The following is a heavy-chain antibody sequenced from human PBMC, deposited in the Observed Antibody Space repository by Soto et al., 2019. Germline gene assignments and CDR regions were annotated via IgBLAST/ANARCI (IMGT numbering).Heavy chain of an antibody. V-gene: IGHV3-53*01. Sequence: LRLSCAPSGFTVSNNYMNWVRQAPGKGLEWVSIIYSDGSTYYADYVKGRFTISRDNSKNTLYLQMDSLRAEDTAVYFCARGLKIRHDAFDLWGPGTMVTVS. CDR2: IYSDGST. CDR3: ARGLKIRHDAFDL. J-gene: IGHJ3*01. CDR1: GFTVSNNY. D-gene: IGHD3-22*01.